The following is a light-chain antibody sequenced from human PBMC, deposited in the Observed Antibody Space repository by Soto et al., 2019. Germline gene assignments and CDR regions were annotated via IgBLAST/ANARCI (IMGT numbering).Light chain of an antibody. CDR1: QSVSNNY. CDR2: GAS. Sequence: EVVLTQSPGTLSLSPGDSATLSCRTSQSVSNNYLAWYQQKPGQAPRLLIYGASSRATGIQDRFSGSGSGTEFTLSIRRLEPEDFAVYYCKQYSNLWTCGQGTKVDIK. CDR3: KQYSNLWT. V-gene: IGKV3-20*01. J-gene: IGKJ1*01.